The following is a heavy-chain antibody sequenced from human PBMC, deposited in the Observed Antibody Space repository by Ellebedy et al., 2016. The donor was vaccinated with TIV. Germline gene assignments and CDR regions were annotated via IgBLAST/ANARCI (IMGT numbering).Heavy chain of an antibody. CDR3: ARSPATGTVDY. D-gene: IGHD1-1*01. J-gene: IGHJ4*01. V-gene: IGHV3-7*01. CDR2: IKQDGGDK. Sequence: GGSLRLSXEASGFTFSTYGMSWVRQAPGKGLEWVANIKQDGGDKYYVDSVKGRFTISRDNGKNSLYLQMNSLRAEDTAVYYCARSPATGTVDYWGHGTLVTVSS. CDR1: GFTFSTYG.